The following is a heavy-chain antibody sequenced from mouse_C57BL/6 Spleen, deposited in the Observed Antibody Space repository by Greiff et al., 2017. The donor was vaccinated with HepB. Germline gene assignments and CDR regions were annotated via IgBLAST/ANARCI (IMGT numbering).Heavy chain of an antibody. CDR1: GYALSSYW. J-gene: IGHJ2*01. CDR3: ARSEGRTYFDY. Sequence: VQLQQSGAELVKSGASVKISCKASGYALSSYWMNWVKQRPGKCLECIGQIYPGDVDTNYNGKCKGKSTLIAVKSSSTAYMQLSSLTSEDASVYFCARSEGRTYFDYWGKGATLTVSS. CDR2: IYPGDVDT. V-gene: IGHV1-80*01.